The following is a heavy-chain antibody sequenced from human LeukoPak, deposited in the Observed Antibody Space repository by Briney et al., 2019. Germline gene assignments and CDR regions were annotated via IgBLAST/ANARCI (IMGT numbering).Heavy chain of an antibody. V-gene: IGHV4-59*01. Sequence: SETLSLTCTVSGGSISSYYWSWIRQPPGKGLEWIGYIYYSGSTNYNPSLKSRVTISVDTSKNQFSLKLSSVTAADTAVYYCARGRGFYFDYWGQGTLVTVSS. D-gene: IGHD6-25*01. J-gene: IGHJ4*02. CDR2: IYYSGST. CDR3: ARGRGFYFDY. CDR1: GGSISSYY.